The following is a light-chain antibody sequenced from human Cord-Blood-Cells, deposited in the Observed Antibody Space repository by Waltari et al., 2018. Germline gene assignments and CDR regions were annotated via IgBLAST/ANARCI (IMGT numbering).Light chain of an antibody. CDR1: QSVSSSY. CDR3: QQYGSSYT. CDR2: GVS. J-gene: IGKJ2*01. V-gene: IGKV3-20*01. Sequence: DIVLTQYPGTLSLSPGERATLSCRASQSVSSSYLAWYQQKPGQAPRRLIYGVSSRATGIPDRFSGSGSGTDFTLTISRLEPEDFAVYYCQQYGSSYTFGQGTKLEIK.